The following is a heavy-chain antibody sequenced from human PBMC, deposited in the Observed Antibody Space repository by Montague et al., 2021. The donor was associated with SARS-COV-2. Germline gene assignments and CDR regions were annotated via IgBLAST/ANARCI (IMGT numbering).Heavy chain of an antibody. D-gene: IGHD3-22*01. CDR1: GDSVISDKYY. CDR2: IDDSGST. J-gene: IGHJ5*02. CDR3: VKGSGYP. V-gene: IGHV4-61*01. Sequence: SETLSLTCTVTGDSVISDKYYWSWIRQPPGKGLEWVGIIDDSGSTSYNPSLHSRVTITIDTSKNQFSLNQMSVTPADTAVYYCVKGSGYPWGQGTLVTVSS.